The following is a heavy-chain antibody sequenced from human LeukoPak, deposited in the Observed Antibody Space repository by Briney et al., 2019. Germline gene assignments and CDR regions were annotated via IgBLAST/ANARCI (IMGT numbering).Heavy chain of an antibody. CDR1: GGSVSSTNW. Sequence: SETLSLTCAVSGGSVSSTNWWTGFRQPPGKGLEWIGEVHLDGRTNYNPSLTGRLTMSVDLYENHISLKLTSVTAADTAVYYCAREGGFYRPLDYSGQGTLVTVSS. D-gene: IGHD3-3*01. CDR2: VHLDGRT. J-gene: IGHJ4*02. V-gene: IGHV4-4*02. CDR3: AREGGFYRPLDY.